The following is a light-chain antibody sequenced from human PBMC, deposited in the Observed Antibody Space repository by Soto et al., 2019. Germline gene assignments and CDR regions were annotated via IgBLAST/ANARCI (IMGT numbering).Light chain of an antibody. Sequence: EIVLTQSPATLSLSPGERATLSCRASQSVSSSYLAWYQQKPGQAPRLLIHGTSNRATGIPDRFSGTGSGTAFTITISRLEPEDFEVYYCQLYDSSLFGQGTRLEIK. CDR2: GTS. J-gene: IGKJ5*01. V-gene: IGKV3-20*01. CDR1: QSVSSSY. CDR3: QLYDSSL.